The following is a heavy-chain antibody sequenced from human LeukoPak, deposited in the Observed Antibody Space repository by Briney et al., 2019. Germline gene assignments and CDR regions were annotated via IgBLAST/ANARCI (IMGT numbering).Heavy chain of an antibody. CDR2: FDPEDGET. V-gene: IGHV1-24*01. D-gene: IGHD3-10*01. Sequence: ASVKVSCKASGYTFTDNYIHWLRQAPGKGLEWMGGFDPEDGETIYAQKFQGRVTMTADTSTDTAYMELSSLRSEDTAVYYCATGRYYGSGSYKNWFDPWGQGTLVTVSS. CDR3: ATGRYYGSGSYKNWFDP. J-gene: IGHJ5*02. CDR1: GYTFTDNY.